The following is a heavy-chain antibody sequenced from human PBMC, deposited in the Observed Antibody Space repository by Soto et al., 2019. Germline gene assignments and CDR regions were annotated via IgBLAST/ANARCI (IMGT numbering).Heavy chain of an antibody. CDR3: ARDRPGVWFEELNYYGMDV. V-gene: IGHV3-48*03. D-gene: IGHD3-10*01. CDR1: GFTFSSYE. Sequence: EVQLVESGGGLVQPGGSLRLSCAASGFTFSSYEMNWVRQAPGKGLEWVSYISSRGSTIYYADSVKGRFTISRDNAKNALYLQMNSLRAEDTAVYYCARDRPGVWFEELNYYGMDVWGQGTTVTVSS. CDR2: ISSRGSTI. J-gene: IGHJ6*02.